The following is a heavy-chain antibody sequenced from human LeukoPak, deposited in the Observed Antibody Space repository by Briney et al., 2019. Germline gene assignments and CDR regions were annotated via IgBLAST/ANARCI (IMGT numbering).Heavy chain of an antibody. J-gene: IGHJ4*02. V-gene: IGHV3-48*01. D-gene: IGHD6-19*01. CDR1: GFTFSSYS. Sequence: GGSLRLFCAASGFTFSSYSMNWVRQAPGKGLEWVSYISSSSSTIYYADSVKGRFTISRDNAKNSLYLQMNSLRAEDTAVYYCARDRRTGYSSGPGVWGQGTLVTVSS. CDR2: ISSSSSTI. CDR3: ARDRRTGYSSGPGV.